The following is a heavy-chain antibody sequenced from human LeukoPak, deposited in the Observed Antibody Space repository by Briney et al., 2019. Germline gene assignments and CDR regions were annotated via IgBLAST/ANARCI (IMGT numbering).Heavy chain of an antibody. D-gene: IGHD2-15*01. V-gene: IGHV1-8*01. CDR2: MDPNSGNT. CDR3: ARYAVVAAMNWFDP. CDR1: GYTFTIYD. Sequence: GASVNVSFKASGYTFTIYDINWVRQATGQGLEWVGWMDPNSGNTGYAQKFQGRVTMTGDTSISTAYMELSSLRSEDTAVYYCARYAVVAAMNWFDPWGQGTLVSVSS. J-gene: IGHJ5*02.